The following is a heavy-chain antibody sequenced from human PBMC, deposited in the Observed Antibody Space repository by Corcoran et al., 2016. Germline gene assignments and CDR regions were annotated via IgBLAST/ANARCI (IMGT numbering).Heavy chain of an antibody. CDR3: TRDRAARVLEWLTGWFDP. Sequence: EVQLVESGGGLVQPGRSLRLSCTASGFTFGDYAMSWFRQAPGKGLEWVGFIRSKAYGGTTEYAASVKGRFTISRDDSKSIAYLQMNSLKTEDTAVYYCTRDRAARVLEWLTGWFDPWGQGTLVTVSS. D-gene: IGHD3-3*01. CDR2: IRSKAYGGTT. J-gene: IGHJ5*02. V-gene: IGHV3-49*03. CDR1: GFTFGDYA.